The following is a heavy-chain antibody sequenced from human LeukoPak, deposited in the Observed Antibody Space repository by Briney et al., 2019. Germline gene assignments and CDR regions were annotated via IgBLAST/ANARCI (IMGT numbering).Heavy chain of an antibody. V-gene: IGHV4-61*08. J-gene: IGHJ5*02. CDR2: IYYSGST. Sequence: PSETLSLTCTVSGGSISSGGYYWSWIRQPPGKGLEWIGYIYYSGSTNYNPSLKSRVTISVDTSKNQFSLKLSSVTAADTAVYYCARDLTDYYDSSGYYLSGWFDPWGQGTLVTVSS. D-gene: IGHD3-22*01. CDR3: ARDLTDYYDSSGYYLSGWFDP. CDR1: GGSISSGGYY.